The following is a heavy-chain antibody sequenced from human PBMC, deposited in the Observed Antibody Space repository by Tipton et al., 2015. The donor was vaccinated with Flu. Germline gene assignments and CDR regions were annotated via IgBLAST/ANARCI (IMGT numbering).Heavy chain of an antibody. D-gene: IGHD3-22*01. CDR2: IYHSGST. Sequence: LRLSCTVSGGSISSYYWGWIRQPPGKGLEWIGSIYHSGSTYYNPSLKSRVTISVDTSKNQFSLKLSSVTAADTAVYYCARGRYYYDSSGVDAFDIWGQGTMVTVSS. CDR3: ARGRYYYDSSGVDAFDI. J-gene: IGHJ3*02. V-gene: IGHV4-38-2*02. CDR1: GGSISSYY.